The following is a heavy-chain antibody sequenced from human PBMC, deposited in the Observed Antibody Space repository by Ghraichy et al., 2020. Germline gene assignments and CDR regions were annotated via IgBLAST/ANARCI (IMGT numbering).Heavy chain of an antibody. J-gene: IGHJ4*02. V-gene: IGHV3-7*03. Sequence: GGSLRLSCAASGFTFSTYWMTWVRQAPGKGLEWLANIKQDGSEKYYVDSVKGRFTISRDNAKNSLYLQMNSLRAEDTAVYYCARDCSSTSCQFDYWGQGTLVTVSS. CDR2: IKQDGSEK. D-gene: IGHD2-2*01. CDR3: ARDCSSTSCQFDY. CDR1: GFTFSTYW.